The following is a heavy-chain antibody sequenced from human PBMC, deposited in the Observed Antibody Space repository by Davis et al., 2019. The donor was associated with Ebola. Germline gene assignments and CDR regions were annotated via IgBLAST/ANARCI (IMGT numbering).Heavy chain of an antibody. D-gene: IGHD3-10*01. J-gene: IGHJ2*01. CDR3: ARLYGPGHYLNWYFNL. CDR1: EYRFANYW. Sequence: GESLKISCKGSEYRFANYWIGWVRQHPGKGLEWMGMIYPSDSDTRYSPSFQGQVIISADQSISTAYLQWNSLQASDTAVYYCARLYGPGHYLNWYFNLWGRGTLITVSS. CDR2: IYPSDSDT. V-gene: IGHV5-51*01.